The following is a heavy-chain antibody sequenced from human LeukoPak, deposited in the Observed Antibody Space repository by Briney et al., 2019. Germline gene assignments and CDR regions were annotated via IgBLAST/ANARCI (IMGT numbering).Heavy chain of an antibody. CDR2: IYYSGST. CDR3: AREGSGSRRGWFVP. D-gene: IGHD1-26*01. J-gene: IGHJ5*02. Sequence: NPSETLSLTCTVSGGSISSYYWSWIRQPPGKGLEWIGYIYYSGSTNYNPSLKSRVTISVDTSKNQFSLKLSSVTAADTAVYYCAREGSGSRRGWFVPWGQGTLVTVSS. V-gene: IGHV4-59*01. CDR1: GGSISSYY.